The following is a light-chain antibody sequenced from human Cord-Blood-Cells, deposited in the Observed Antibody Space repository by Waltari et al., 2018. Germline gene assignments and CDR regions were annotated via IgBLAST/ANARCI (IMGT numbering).Light chain of an antibody. CDR1: SSDVGSYNL. J-gene: IGLJ3*02. Sequence: QTALTQPASVPGSPGQSITISCPGTSSDVGSYNLVSWYQQHPGKAPELMIYEGSKRPSGVSNRVSGSKSGNTASLTISGLQAEDEADYYCCSYAGSRVFGGGTKLTVL. CDR2: EGS. CDR3: CSYAGSRV. V-gene: IGLV2-23*01.